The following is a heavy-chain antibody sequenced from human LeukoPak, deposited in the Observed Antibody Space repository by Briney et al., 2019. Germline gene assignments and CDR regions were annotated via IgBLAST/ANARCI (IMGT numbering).Heavy chain of an antibody. CDR3: ARNRNYGSGSYYKGWFDP. Sequence: GGSLRLSCTASGFTFDDYGMSWVRQAPGKGLEWVSGINWNGGSTGYADSVKGRFTISRDNAKNSLYLQMNSLRAEDTALYYCARNRNYGSGSYYKGWFDPWGQGTLVTVCS. CDR1: GFTFDDYG. V-gene: IGHV3-20*04. D-gene: IGHD3-10*01. CDR2: INWNGGST. J-gene: IGHJ5*02.